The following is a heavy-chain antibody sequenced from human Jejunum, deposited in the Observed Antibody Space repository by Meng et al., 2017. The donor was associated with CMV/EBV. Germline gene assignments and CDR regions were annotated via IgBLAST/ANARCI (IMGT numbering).Heavy chain of an antibody. J-gene: IGHJ4*02. D-gene: IGHD6-13*01. CDR3: ARAGYSSIGYSSSWPPGDFDS. CDR2: THYRSNWYN. Sequence: WNGIRQSPSRGREWLGMTHYRSNWYNDYAASVKTRISINADTSKNQFSLQLNSVTPEDTAVYYCARAGYSSIGYSSSWPPGDFDSWGQGTLVTVSS. V-gene: IGHV6-1*01.